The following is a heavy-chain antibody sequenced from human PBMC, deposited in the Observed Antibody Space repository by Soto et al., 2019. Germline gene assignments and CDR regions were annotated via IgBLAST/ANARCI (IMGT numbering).Heavy chain of an antibody. J-gene: IGHJ4*02. CDR1: GFTFSVYS. V-gene: IGHV3-48*02. CDR3: TTSNGHLNH. D-gene: IGHD3-22*01. Sequence: EVKLVESGGGWVQPGGSLRLSCAASGFTFSVYSMNWVRQAPGKGLDWVSYITGSSDRILFADSVKGRFTVSRDNAKNSLYLQMNSLRDEDTGVYYCTTSNGHLNHWGQGTLVSVSS. CDR2: ITGSSDRI.